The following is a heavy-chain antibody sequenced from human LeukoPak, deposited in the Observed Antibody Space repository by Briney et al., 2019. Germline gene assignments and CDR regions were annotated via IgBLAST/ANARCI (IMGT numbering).Heavy chain of an antibody. D-gene: IGHD3-16*01. CDR2: ITSSGTYI. Sequence: PGGSLRLSCATSGFTFNNYNMNWVRQAPGRALEWVSSITSSGTYIFYADSVKGRFTISRDNAKNSLYLQMNSLRAEDTAVYYCARDQGAFWGAPRPVDYWGQGTLVTVSS. CDR3: ARDQGAFWGAPRPVDY. CDR1: GFTFNNYN. J-gene: IGHJ4*02. V-gene: IGHV3-21*01.